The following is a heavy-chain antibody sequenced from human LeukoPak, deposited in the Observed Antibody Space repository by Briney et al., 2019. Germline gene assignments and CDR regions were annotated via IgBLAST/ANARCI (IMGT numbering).Heavy chain of an antibody. CDR1: GFTFRNYV. V-gene: IGHV3-30-3*01. CDR3: AREGYYGSGSPPSLYFDY. D-gene: IGHD3-10*01. Sequence: GGSLRLSCAASGFTFRNYVIHWVRQAPGKGLEWVAVTSSDLNVKLYADSVKGRFTISRDNSRSTLYLQMNSLRPEDTAIYYCAREGYYGSGSPPSLYFDYWGQGTLVTISS. J-gene: IGHJ4*02. CDR2: TSSDLNVK.